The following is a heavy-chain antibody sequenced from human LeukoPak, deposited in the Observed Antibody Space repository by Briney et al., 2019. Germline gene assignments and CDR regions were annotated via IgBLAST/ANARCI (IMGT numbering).Heavy chain of an antibody. CDR3: ASLTGDGPPNYFDY. CDR1: GGSFSGYY. J-gene: IGHJ4*02. CDR2: INHSGST. V-gene: IGHV4-34*01. Sequence: SETLSLTCAVYGGSFSGYYWSWIRQPPGKGLEWIGEINHSGSTNYNPSLKSRVTISLDTSNNQFSLKLNSVTAADTAVYYCASLTGDGPPNYFDYWGQGTLVTVSS. D-gene: IGHD7-27*01.